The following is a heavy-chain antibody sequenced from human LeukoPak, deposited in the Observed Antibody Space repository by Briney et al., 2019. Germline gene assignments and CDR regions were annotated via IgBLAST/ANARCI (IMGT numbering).Heavy chain of an antibody. CDR2: INHSGTS. J-gene: IGHJ2*01. V-gene: IGHV4-34*01. Sequence: KPSETLSLTCAVYGGSFSGYFREWIRQPPGKGLEWIGEINHSGTSSSNPSLKTRATISVDTSKNQFSLKLRSVTAADTAVYYCARALQENYVRGSFRPLRRYFDRWGRGTLVAVSP. CDR3: ARALQENYVRGSFRPLRRYFDR. D-gene: IGHD3-16*02. CDR1: GGSFSGYF.